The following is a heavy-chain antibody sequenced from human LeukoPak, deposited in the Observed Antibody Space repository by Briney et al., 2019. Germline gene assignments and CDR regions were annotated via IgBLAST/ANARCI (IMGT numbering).Heavy chain of an antibody. D-gene: IGHD3-22*01. V-gene: IGHV3-30*18. CDR1: GFIFSSYG. CDR3: AKDYSPLWNSGNYGAGQ. Sequence: GGSLRLSCAASGFIFSSYGMHWVCQAPGKGLEWVAVISYDGSNQYYGDSVKGRFTISRDNSKNTLHVQMNSLTTEDTAVYYCAKDYSPLWNSGNYGAGQWGQGTLVTVFS. J-gene: IGHJ4*02. CDR2: ISYDGSNQ.